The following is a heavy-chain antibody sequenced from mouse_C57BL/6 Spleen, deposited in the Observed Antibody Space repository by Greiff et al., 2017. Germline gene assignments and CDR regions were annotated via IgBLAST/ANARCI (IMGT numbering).Heavy chain of an antibody. CDR2: IYPGDGDT. J-gene: IGHJ2*01. V-gene: IGHV1-80*01. CDR3: ARSRQLRPPFDY. CDR1: GYAFSSYW. Sequence: QVQLQQSGAELVKPGASVKISCKASGYAFSSYWMNWVKQRPGKGLEWIGQIYPGDGDTNYNGKFKGKATLTADKSSSTAYMQLSSLTSEDSAVYFCARSRQLRPPFDYWGQGTTLTVSS. D-gene: IGHD3-2*02.